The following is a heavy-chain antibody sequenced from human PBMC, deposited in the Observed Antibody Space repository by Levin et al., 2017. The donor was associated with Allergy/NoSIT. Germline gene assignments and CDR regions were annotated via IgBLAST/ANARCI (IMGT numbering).Heavy chain of an antibody. CDR3: ARGKTNNNDRDTYSSGWYESCFDY. V-gene: IGHV4-34*01. D-gene: IGHD6-19*01. J-gene: IGHJ4*02. CDR2: INHSGST. CDR1: GGSFSGYY. Sequence: PSETLSLTCAVYGGSFSGYYWSWIRQPPGKGLEWIGEINHSGSTNYNPSLKSRVTISVDTSKNQFSLKLSSVTAADTAVYYCARGKTNNNDRDTYSSGWYESCFDYWGQGTLVTVSS.